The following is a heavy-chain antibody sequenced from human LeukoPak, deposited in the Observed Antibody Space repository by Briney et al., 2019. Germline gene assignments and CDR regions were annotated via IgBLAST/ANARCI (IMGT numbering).Heavy chain of an antibody. J-gene: IGHJ6*03. Sequence: ASVKVSCKASGYTFTSYYMHWVRQAPGQGLEWMGIINPSGGSTSYAQKFQGRVTMTRDTSISTAYMELSRLRSDDTAVYYCARWAGSAGYYYYYMDVWGKGTTVTVSS. CDR2: INPSGGST. V-gene: IGHV1-46*01. CDR1: GYTFTSYY. CDR3: ARWAGSAGYYYYYMDV. D-gene: IGHD1-14*01.